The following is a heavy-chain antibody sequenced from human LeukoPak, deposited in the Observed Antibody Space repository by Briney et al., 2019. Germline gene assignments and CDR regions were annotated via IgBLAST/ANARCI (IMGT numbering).Heavy chain of an antibody. CDR2: ITGSGGNT. V-gene: IGHV3-23*01. CDR1: GFTFDDYG. CDR3: ARGAARMVEMATIISFEY. Sequence: GGSLRLSCAASGFTFDDYGMSWVRQAPGRGLEWVSGITGSGGNTYYADSVKGRFTISRDNSKNTLYLQMNSLRAEDTAVYYCARGAARMVEMATIISFEYWGQGTLVTVSS. J-gene: IGHJ4*02. D-gene: IGHD5-24*01.